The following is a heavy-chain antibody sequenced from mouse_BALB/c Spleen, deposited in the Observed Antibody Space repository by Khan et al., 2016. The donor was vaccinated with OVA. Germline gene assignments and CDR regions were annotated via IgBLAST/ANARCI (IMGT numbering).Heavy chain of an antibody. J-gene: IGHJ3*01. D-gene: IGHD1-1*01. V-gene: IGHV5-6*01. CDR2: VSTGGSYT. Sequence: EVELVESGGGLVQPGGSLKLSCAASGFTFSTYGMSWVRQAPDKRLEWVATVSTGGSYTYYPDSVKGRFTISRDNAKNTLYLQMSGLRSEDTAMFYYTILAYYYDSEGIAYWGQGTLVTVSA. CDR3: TILAYYYDSEGIAY. CDR1: GFTFSTYG.